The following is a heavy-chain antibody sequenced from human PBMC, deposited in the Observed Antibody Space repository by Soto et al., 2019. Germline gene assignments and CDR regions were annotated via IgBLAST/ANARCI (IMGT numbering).Heavy chain of an antibody. CDR3: ARVAGSCYFDY. D-gene: IGHD2-15*01. Sequence: SETLSLTCAVSGYSISSGYYWGWIRQPPGKGLEWIGSIYHSGSTYYNPSLESRVTISVDTSKNQFSLKLSSVTAADTAVYYCARVAGSCYFDYWGQGTLVTVSS. CDR1: GYSISSGYY. J-gene: IGHJ4*02. CDR2: IYHSGST. V-gene: IGHV4-38-2*01.